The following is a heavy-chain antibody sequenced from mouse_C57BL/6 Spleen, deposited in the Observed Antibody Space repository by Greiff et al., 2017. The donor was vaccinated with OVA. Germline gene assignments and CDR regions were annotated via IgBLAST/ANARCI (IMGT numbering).Heavy chain of an antibody. CDR2: ISYNGSN. D-gene: IGHD1-1*01. CDR3: ASLRDYYAMDY. V-gene: IGHV3-6*01. J-gene: IGHJ4*01. CDR1: GYSITSGYY. Sequence: EVQLVESGPGLVKPSQSLSLTCSVTGYSITSGYYWNWIRQFPGNNLEWMGYISYNGSNNYNPSLKNRISLTRDTSKNQFFLKLNAMTTEDTATYYCASLRDYYAMDYWGQGTSVTVSS.